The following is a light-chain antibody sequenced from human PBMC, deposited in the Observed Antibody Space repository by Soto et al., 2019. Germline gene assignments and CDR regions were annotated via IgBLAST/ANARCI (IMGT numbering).Light chain of an antibody. CDR3: QSYDSSLSAHDV. CDR1: SSNIGATYD. Sequence: QSVLTQPPSVSGAPGQRVTLSCTGSSSNIGATYDVQWYQQLPGTAPKLLIYGNSNRPSGVPDRFSGSKSGTSASLAITGLQADDEADYYCQSYDSSLSAHDVFGTGTKVTVL. J-gene: IGLJ1*01. V-gene: IGLV1-40*01. CDR2: GNS.